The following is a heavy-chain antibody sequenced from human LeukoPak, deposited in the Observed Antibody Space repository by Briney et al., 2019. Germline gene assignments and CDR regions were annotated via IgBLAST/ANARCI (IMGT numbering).Heavy chain of an antibody. CDR2: ISGDGGST. D-gene: IGHD1-14*01. J-gene: IGHJ4*02. CDR1: GFTFDDYA. V-gene: IGHV3-43*02. CDR3: ATGSQPGTTFDY. Sequence: PGGSLRLSCAASGFTFDDYAMHWVRQAPGKGLEWVSLISGDGGSTYYADSVKGRFTISRDNSKNSLYLQMNSLRLEDTAFYYCATGSQPGTTFDYWGQGTLVTASS.